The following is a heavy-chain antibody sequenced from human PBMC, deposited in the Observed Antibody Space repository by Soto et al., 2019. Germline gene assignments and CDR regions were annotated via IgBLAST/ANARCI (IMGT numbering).Heavy chain of an antibody. V-gene: IGHV1-58*01. J-gene: IGHJ3*01. CDR2: IIVASGRT. CDR1: GFTFTNSA. D-gene: IGHD2-21*02. CDR3: VAELYSGGGCCSFDF. Sequence: SVKVSCKTSGFTFTNSAVQWVRQARGQRLEWIGWIIVASGRTNYAREVQQRVTISRDTSTTTAYMELSGLRSEDTAVYYCVAELYSGGGCCSFDFWGQGTMVTVSS.